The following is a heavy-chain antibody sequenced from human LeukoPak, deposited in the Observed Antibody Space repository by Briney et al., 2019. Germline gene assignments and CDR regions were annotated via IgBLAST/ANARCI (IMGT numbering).Heavy chain of an antibody. J-gene: IGHJ4*02. Sequence: SETLSLTCTVSGGSISSSGYYWGWIRQPPGKGLEWIGSIYYSGSTYYNPSLKSRVTISVDTSKNQFSLKLSSVTAADTAVYYCARDDGSYSLDYWGQGTLVTVSS. CDR2: IYYSGST. CDR3: ARDDGSYSLDY. CDR1: GGSISSSGYY. V-gene: IGHV4-39*02. D-gene: IGHD1-26*01.